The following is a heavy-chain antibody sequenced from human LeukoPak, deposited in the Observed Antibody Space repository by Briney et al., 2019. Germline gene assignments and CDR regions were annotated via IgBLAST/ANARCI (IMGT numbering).Heavy chain of an antibody. D-gene: IGHD2-15*01. CDR3: ARMSGYCSGGSCYDNSWFDP. CDR2: ISAYNGHT. Sequence: VASVKVSCKASGYTFTTYGIGWVRQAPGQGLEWMGWISAYNGHTNYAQKFQGRVTITADESTSTAYMELSSLTSDDTAVYYCARMSGYCSGGSCYDNSWFDPWGQGTLVTVSS. V-gene: IGHV1-18*01. J-gene: IGHJ5*02. CDR1: GYTFTTYG.